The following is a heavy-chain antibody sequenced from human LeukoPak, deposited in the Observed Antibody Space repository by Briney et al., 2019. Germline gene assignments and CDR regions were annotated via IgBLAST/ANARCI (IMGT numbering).Heavy chain of an antibody. CDR2: IYYSGST. D-gene: IGHD6-19*01. V-gene: IGHV4-39*07. J-gene: IGHJ4*02. CDR1: GGSISSSSYY. CDR3: AIAHDRAVADY. Sequence: SETLSLTCTVSGGSISSSSYYWGWIRQPPGKGLEWIGSIYYSGSTYYNPSLKSRVTISVDTSKNQFSLKLSSVTAADTAVYYCAIAHDRAVADYWGQGTLVTVCS.